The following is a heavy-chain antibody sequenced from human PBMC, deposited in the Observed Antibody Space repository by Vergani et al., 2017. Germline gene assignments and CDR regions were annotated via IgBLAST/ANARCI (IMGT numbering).Heavy chain of an antibody. CDR2: IMPMFGTP. CDR1: GDSFTNYV. Sequence: QVQLVQSGAEVKKPGSSVKVSCKASGDSFTNYVMSWVRQTPGQGLEWMGGIMPMFGTPNYAQKFLGRVTITADESTSTAYLELNSLTLEDTAVYYCAKENERSDYFGSWGQGSLVTVSS. D-gene: IGHD1-1*01. J-gene: IGHJ4*02. CDR3: AKENERSDYFGS. V-gene: IGHV1-69*12.